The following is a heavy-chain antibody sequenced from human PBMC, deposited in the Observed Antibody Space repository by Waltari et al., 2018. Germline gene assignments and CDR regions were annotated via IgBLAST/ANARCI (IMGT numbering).Heavy chain of an antibody. CDR3: ARHFSLLDWFDP. J-gene: IGHJ5*02. Sequence: QVQLQESGPGLVKPSETLSLTCAVSGYSISSGYYWGWIRQPPGKGLEWIGSIYHSGSTNYNPSLKSRVTISVDTSKNQFSLKLSSVTAADTAVYYCARHFSLLDWFDPWGQGTLVTVSS. V-gene: IGHV4-38-2*01. D-gene: IGHD3-3*02. CDR1: GYSISSGYY. CDR2: IYHSGST.